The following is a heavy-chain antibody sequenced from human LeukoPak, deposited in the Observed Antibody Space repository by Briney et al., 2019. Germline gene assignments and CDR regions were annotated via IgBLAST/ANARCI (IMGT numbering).Heavy chain of an antibody. CDR2: ISSSSSYI. CDR3: ARSVADSSGYYYFDY. V-gene: IGHV3-21*01. Sequence: AGGSLRLSCAASGFTFSSYSMNWVRQAPGKGLEWVSSISSSSSYIYYADSVKGRFTISRDNAKNSLYLQMNSLRAEDTAVYYCARSVADSSGYYYFDYWGQGTLVTVSS. J-gene: IGHJ4*02. CDR1: GFTFSSYS. D-gene: IGHD3-22*01.